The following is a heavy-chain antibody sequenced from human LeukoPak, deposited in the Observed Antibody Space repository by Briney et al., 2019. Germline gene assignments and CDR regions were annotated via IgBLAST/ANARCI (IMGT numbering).Heavy chain of an antibody. CDR3: TRVDLGSQYYYFMDV. CDR2: IKQDGSEK. J-gene: IGHJ6*03. Sequence: GGSLRLSCATSGFTFSAYSMNWVRQAPGKGLEWVANIKQDGSEKYYVDSVKGRFTVSRDNARNSMYLQMNSLSAEDTALYYCTRVDLGSQYYYFMDVWGKGTTVTVSS. V-gene: IGHV3-7*01. CDR1: GFTFSAYS. D-gene: IGHD3-16*01.